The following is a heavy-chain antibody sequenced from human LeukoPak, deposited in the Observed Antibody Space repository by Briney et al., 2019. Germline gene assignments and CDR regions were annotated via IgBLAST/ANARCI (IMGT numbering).Heavy chain of an antibody. Sequence: PGRSLRLSCTASAFTFGDYTMSWVRQAPGKGLEWFSSISSRGDAIDYADSVEGRFTIPRDNAKNSLYLQMNSLRAEDTAVYYCARSPSSFDPWGQGALVTVSS. D-gene: IGHD3-16*02. V-gene: IGHV3-48*03. CDR3: ARSPSSFDP. CDR1: AFTFGDYT. J-gene: IGHJ5*02. CDR2: ISSRGDAI.